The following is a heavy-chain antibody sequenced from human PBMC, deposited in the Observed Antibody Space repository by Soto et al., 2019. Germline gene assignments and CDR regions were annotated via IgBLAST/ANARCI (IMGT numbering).Heavy chain of an antibody. CDR3: ARGGDGHCTFVY. CDR2: INHSGST. J-gene: IGHJ4*02. CDR1: GGSFSGYY. D-gene: IGHD2-21*02. Sequence: QVQLQQWGAGLLKPSETLSLTCAVYGGSFSGYYWSWIRQPPGKGLEWIGEINHSGSTNYNPSLKSRVTISVDTSRNQFSLKLSSVTAAGTAVYYCARGGDGHCTFVYWGQGTLVTVSS. V-gene: IGHV4-34*01.